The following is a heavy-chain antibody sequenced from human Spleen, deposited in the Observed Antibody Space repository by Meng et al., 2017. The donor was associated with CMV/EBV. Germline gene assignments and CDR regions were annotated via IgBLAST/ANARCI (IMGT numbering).Heavy chain of an antibody. Sequence: GESLKISCAASGFTFDDYGMSWVRQAPGKGLEWVSGINWNGYSTGYADSVKGRFTISRDNAKNSLYLQMNSLRAEDTAVYYCAREPHYYDSSGYPSWGQGTLVTVSS. CDR3: AREPHYYDSSGYPS. D-gene: IGHD3-22*01. CDR2: INWNGYST. J-gene: IGHJ4*02. CDR1: GFTFDDYG. V-gene: IGHV3-20*04.